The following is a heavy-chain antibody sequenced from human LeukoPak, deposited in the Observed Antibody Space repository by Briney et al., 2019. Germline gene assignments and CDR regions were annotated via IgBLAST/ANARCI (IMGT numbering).Heavy chain of an antibody. CDR1: GFTFSSYA. D-gene: IGHD3-22*01. CDR3: ATSKGPTYYYDSSGYLGYFDY. Sequence: GGSLRLSCAASGFTFSSYAMHWVRQAPGKGLEWVAVISYDGSNKYYADSVKGRFTISRDNSKNTLYLQMNSLRAEDTAVYYCATSKGPTYYYDSSGYLGYFDYWGQGTLVTVSS. CDR2: ISYDGSNK. J-gene: IGHJ4*02. V-gene: IGHV3-30*04.